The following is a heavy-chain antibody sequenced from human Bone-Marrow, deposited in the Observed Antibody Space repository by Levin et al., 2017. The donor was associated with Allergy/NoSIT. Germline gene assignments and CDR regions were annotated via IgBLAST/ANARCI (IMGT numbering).Heavy chain of an antibody. D-gene: IGHD3-10*01. Sequence: ASVKVSCKASGYSFVNYQINWVRQVSGQGPEWLGWMNPKSGTTRFAQNLQGKVAMTSNISINTAYLELTSLRFDDTALYYCARAGGSGPIGHYYGLDVWGQGTAVAVS. CDR3: ARAGGSGPIGHYYGLDV. CDR1: GYSFVNYQ. V-gene: IGHV1-8*01. CDR2: MNPKSGTT. J-gene: IGHJ6*02.